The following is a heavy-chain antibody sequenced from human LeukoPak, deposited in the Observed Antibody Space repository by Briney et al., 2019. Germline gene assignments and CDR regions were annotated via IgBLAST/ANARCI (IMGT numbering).Heavy chain of an antibody. CDR2: IIPIFGTA. V-gene: IGHV1-69*13. CDR3: ARDNTREYTVRGYSYGWFLTTVCLDY. Sequence: ASVKVSCKASGGTFSSYAISWVRQAPGQGLEWMGGIIPIFGTANYAQKFQGRVTITADESTGTAYMELSSLRSEDTAVYYCARDNTREYTVRGYSYGWFLTTVCLDYWGQGTLATVSS. D-gene: IGHD5-18*01. CDR1: GGTFSSYA. J-gene: IGHJ4*02.